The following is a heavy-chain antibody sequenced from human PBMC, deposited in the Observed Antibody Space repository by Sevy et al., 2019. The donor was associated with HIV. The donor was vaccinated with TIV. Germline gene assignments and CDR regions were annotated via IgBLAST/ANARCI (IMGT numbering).Heavy chain of an antibody. CDR3: ARWDADRRWYFDY. Sequence: GGSLRLSCAASGFTFSSYAMNWVRQAPGKGLEWVSTISGSGGSTYYGDSVKGRFTISRDNSKNTVYLQMSSLRAEDTAVYYCARWDADRRWYFDYWGQGTLVTVSS. CDR2: ISGSGGST. J-gene: IGHJ4*02. CDR1: GFTFSSYA. V-gene: IGHV3-23*01. D-gene: IGHD1-26*01.